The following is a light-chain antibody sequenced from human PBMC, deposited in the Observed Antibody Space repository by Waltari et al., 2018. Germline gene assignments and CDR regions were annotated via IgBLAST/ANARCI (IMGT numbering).Light chain of an antibody. Sequence: DIQMTQSPSTLSASVGDRVTITCRASQSISSWLAWYQQKPGKAPKLLIYKASSLESGVPSRFSGSGSGTEFTLTISSLKPDDFASYYCQQYNSYSSTFGREPKV. CDR1: QSISSW. CDR2: KAS. CDR3: QQYNSYSST. J-gene: IGKJ1*01. V-gene: IGKV1-5*03.